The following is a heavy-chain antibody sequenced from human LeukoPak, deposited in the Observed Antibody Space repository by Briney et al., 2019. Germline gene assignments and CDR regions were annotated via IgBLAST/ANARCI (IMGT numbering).Heavy chain of an antibody. CDR2: IYYSGST. J-gene: IGHJ4*02. Sequence: PSETLSLTCTVSGGSISSGGYYWSWIRQPPGKGLEWIGYIYYSGSTNYDPSLKSRVTISVDTSKNQFSLKLSSVTAADTAVYYCARGHENFDYWGQGTLVTVSS. D-gene: IGHD2/OR15-2a*01. CDR1: GGSISSGGYY. V-gene: IGHV4-61*08. CDR3: ARGHENFDY.